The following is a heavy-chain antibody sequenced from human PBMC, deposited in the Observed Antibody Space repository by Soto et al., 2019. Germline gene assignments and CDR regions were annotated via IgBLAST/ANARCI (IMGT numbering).Heavy chain of an antibody. V-gene: IGHV4-59*01. CDR3: VRANYFDF. CDR1: GGSISSSC. CDR2: IYDRGSA. J-gene: IGHJ4*02. Sequence: PSETLSLTCTVSGGSISSSCWSWIRQPPGKGLEWIGSIYDRGSAYYNPSLKSRLTMSVDTSKNQFSLKLSSVTAADTAIYYCVRANYFDFWGQGTLVTVSS.